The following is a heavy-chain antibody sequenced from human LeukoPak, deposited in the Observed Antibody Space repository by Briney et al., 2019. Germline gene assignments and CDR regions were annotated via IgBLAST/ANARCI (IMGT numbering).Heavy chain of an antibody. V-gene: IGHV4-38-2*01. J-gene: IGHJ4*02. Sequence: PSETLSLTCAVSGYSISSGYYWGWIRQPPGKGLEWIGSVYHSGSTYYNPSLKSRVTILLDTSKNQFSLKLSSVTAADTAVYYCARATPFGFGESFDYWGQGTLVTVSS. CDR1: GYSISSGYY. CDR2: VYHSGST. D-gene: IGHD3-10*01. CDR3: ARATPFGFGESFDY.